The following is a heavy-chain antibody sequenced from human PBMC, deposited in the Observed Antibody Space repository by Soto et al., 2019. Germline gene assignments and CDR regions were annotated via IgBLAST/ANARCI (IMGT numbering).Heavy chain of an antibody. CDR3: ARGGDYDILTGYGDFDY. J-gene: IGHJ4*02. CDR2: ISAYNGNT. Sequence: GASVKVSFKASGYTFTSYGISWVRQAPGQGLEWMGWISAYNGNTNYAQKLQGRVTMTTDTSTSTAYMELRSLRSDDTAVYYCARGGDYDILTGYGDFDYWGQGTLVTVSS. D-gene: IGHD3-9*01. V-gene: IGHV1-18*01. CDR1: GYTFTSYG.